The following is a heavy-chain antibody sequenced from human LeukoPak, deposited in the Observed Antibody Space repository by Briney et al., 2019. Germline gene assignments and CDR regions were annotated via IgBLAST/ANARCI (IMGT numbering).Heavy chain of an antibody. Sequence: PSETLSLTCTVSGGSISSHYWSWIRQPPGKGLEWIGYIYYSGSTNYNPFLKSRVTISVDTSKNQFSLKLSSVTAADTAVYYCARAQDYGGNVFDYWGQGTLVTVSS. V-gene: IGHV4-59*11. D-gene: IGHD4-23*01. CDR2: IYYSGST. CDR1: GGSISSHY. J-gene: IGHJ4*02. CDR3: ARAQDYGGNVFDY.